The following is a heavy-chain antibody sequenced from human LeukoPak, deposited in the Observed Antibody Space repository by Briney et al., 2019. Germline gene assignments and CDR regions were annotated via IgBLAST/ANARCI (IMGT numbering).Heavy chain of an antibody. V-gene: IGHV1-2*02. CDR3: ARDLTSIAARRIFDY. CDR1: GYTFTGYY. CDR2: INPNSGGT. D-gene: IGHD6-6*01. Sequence: ASVKVSCKTSGYTFTGYYMHWVRQAPGQGLEWMGWINPNSGGTNYAQKFQGRVTMTSDTYISTAYMELSRLRSDDTAVYYCARDLTSIAARRIFDYWGQGTLVTVSS. J-gene: IGHJ4*02.